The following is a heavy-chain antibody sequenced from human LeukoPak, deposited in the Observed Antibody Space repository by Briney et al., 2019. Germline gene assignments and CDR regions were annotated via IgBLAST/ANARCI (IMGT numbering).Heavy chain of an antibody. V-gene: IGHV4-61*02. CDR1: GCSISSGSYY. Sequence: SQTLSLTCTVSGCSISSGSYYWSWIRQPAGKGLEWIGRIYTSGSTNYNPSLKSRVTISVDTSKNQFSLKLSSVPAADTAVYYCARAVGDYYDSSNLDYWGQGTLVTVSS. D-gene: IGHD3-22*01. J-gene: IGHJ4*02. CDR2: IYTSGST. CDR3: ARAVGDYYDSSNLDY.